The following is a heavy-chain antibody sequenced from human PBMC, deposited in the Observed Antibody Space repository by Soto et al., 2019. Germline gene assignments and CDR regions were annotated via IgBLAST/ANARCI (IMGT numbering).Heavy chain of an antibody. CDR1: GFTFSSYD. CDR3: ARGRAFDYPFDY. V-gene: IGHV3-13*01. CDR2: IGTAGDT. J-gene: IGHJ4*02. Sequence: GSLRLSCAASGFTFSSYDMHWVRQATGKGLEWVSAIGTAGDTYYPGSVKDRFTISRENAKNSLYLQMNSLRAGDTAVYYCARGRAFDYPFDYWGQGTLVTVSS. D-gene: IGHD3-9*01.